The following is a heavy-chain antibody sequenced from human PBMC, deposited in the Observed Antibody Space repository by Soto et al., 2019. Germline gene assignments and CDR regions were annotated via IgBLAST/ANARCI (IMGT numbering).Heavy chain of an antibody. D-gene: IGHD2-15*01. J-gene: IGHJ4*02. CDR3: AKDKGFGYCSGGSCYYFDY. Sequence: GGSLRLSCAASGFTFDDYAMHWVRQAPGKGLEWVSGISWNSGSIGYADSVKGRFTISRDNAKNSLYLQMNSLRAEDTALYYCAKDKGFGYCSGGSCYYFDYWGQGTLVTVSS. CDR2: ISWNSGSI. CDR1: GFTFDDYA. V-gene: IGHV3-9*01.